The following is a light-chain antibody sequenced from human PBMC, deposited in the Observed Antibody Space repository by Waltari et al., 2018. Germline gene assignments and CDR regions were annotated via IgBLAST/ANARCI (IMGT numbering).Light chain of an antibody. CDR1: GSNPGAGYE. CDR2: GTS. J-gene: IGLJ2*01. V-gene: IGLV1-40*01. CDR3: QSYDTSLSVV. Sequence: QSVLTQPPSVSGPPGQRVPISCTGSGSNPGAGYEVHWYQQLPGKAPKLLLHGTSTRPPWVPDRFFGSQSGTSASLAITALQAEDEAEYYCQSYDTSLSVVFGGGTKLTVL.